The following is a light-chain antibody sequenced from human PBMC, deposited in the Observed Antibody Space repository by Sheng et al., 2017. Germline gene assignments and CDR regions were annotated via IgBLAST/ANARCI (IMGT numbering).Light chain of an antibody. CDR3: LLYYGGPWV. CDR2: GTS. CDR1: TGTVTTTNY. J-gene: IGLJ3*02. V-gene: IGLV7-43*01. Sequence: QIVVTREPSLTVSPGGTVTLTCASSTGTVTTTNYPNWFQQKPGQAPRPLISGTSNTYSWTPARFSGSLLGGRAALTVSGVRPEDEAEYYCLLYYGGPWVFGGGTKLTVL.